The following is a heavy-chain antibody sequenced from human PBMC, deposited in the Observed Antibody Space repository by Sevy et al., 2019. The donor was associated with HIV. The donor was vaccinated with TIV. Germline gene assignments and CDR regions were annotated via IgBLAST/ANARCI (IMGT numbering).Heavy chain of an antibody. CDR3: AKDYYGSRSPFDY. D-gene: IGHD3-10*01. J-gene: IGHJ4*02. V-gene: IGHV3-23*01. CDR2: ISGSGGST. CDR1: GFTFSSYA. Sequence: GGSLRLSCAASGFTFSSYAINWVRQAPGKGLEWVSVISGSGGSTDYADSVKGRFTISRDNSKNTLYLQMNSLRGEDTAVYYCAKDYYGSRSPFDYWGQGTLVTVSS.